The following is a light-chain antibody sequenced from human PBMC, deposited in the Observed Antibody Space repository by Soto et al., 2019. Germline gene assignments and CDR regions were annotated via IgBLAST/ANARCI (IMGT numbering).Light chain of an antibody. J-gene: IGLJ1*01. CDR2: DVY. Sequence: QSALTQPASVSGSPGQSIAISCIGVRTDGDGHDYVSWYQQHPGQAPQLIIYDVYNRPSGVSDRSSGSKSGNTASLVISGLQAEGEADYFCTSYTASSPFYVFRAGTKVTVL. V-gene: IGLV2-14*03. CDR1: RTDGDGHDY. CDR3: TSYTASSPFYV.